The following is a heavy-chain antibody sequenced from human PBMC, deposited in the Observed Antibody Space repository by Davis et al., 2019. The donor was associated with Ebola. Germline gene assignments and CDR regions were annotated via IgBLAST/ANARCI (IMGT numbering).Heavy chain of an antibody. CDR1: GFTVSSNY. Sequence: GESLKISCAASGFTVSSNYMSWVRQAPGKGLEWVSVIYSGGSTYYADSVKGRFTISRDNSKNTLYLQMNSLRAEDTAVYYCARVRPIQLWAIDAFDIWGQGTMVTVSS. J-gene: IGHJ3*02. CDR2: IYSGGST. D-gene: IGHD5-18*01. V-gene: IGHV3-66*01. CDR3: ARVRPIQLWAIDAFDI.